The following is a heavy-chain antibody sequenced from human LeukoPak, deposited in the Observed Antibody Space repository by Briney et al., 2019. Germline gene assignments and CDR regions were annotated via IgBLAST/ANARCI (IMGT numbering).Heavy chain of an antibody. J-gene: IGHJ4*02. V-gene: IGHV3-49*03. CDR3: TRGAGCSSGRCYPIGY. CDR1: GFTFGDYA. D-gene: IGHD2-15*01. Sequence: PGRSLRLSCTASGFTFGDYAMSWFRQAPGKGLEWVGFIRSKPYGGTTDYAASVKGRFTISRDDSKSIAYLQMNSLKTEDTAVYYCTRGAGCSSGRCYPIGYWGQGTLVTVSS. CDR2: IRSKPYGGTT.